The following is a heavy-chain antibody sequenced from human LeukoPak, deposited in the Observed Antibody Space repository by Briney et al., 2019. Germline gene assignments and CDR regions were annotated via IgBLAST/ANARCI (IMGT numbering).Heavy chain of an antibody. CDR3: ARELQQQLVRDSPKNWFDP. CDR1: GGSFSGYY. CDR2: INHSGST. J-gene: IGHJ5*02. D-gene: IGHD6-13*01. Sequence: SETLSLTCAVYGGSFSGYYWSWIRQPPGKGLEWIGDINHSGSTNYNPSLKSRVTISVDTSKNQFSLKLSSVTAAHTAVYYCARELQQQLVRDSPKNWFDPWGQGTLVTVSS. V-gene: IGHV4-34*01.